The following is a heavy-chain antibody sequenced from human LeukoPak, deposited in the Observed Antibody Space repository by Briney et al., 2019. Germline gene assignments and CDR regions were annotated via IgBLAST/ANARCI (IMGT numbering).Heavy chain of an antibody. Sequence: ASVKVSXKASGYTFTSYYMHWVRQAPGQGLEWMGIINPSGGSTSYARKFQGRVTMTRDTSTSTVYMELSSLRSEDTAVYYCARYPRVNIVGAYHDAFDIWGQGTMVTVSS. V-gene: IGHV1-46*01. D-gene: IGHD1-26*01. CDR3: ARYPRVNIVGAYHDAFDI. CDR1: GYTFTSYY. J-gene: IGHJ3*02. CDR2: INPSGGST.